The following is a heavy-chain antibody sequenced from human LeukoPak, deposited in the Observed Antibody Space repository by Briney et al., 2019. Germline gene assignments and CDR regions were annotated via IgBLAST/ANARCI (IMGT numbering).Heavy chain of an antibody. CDR3: ARKYYDILTGYYAYYGMDV. CDR1: GGSISSSSYS. CDR2: IYYSGST. D-gene: IGHD3-9*01. J-gene: IGHJ6*02. V-gene: IGHV4-39*01. Sequence: SETLSLTCTVSGGSISSSSYSWGWIRQPPGKGLEWIGSIYYSGSTYYNPSLKSRVTISVDTSKNQYSLKLSSVTAADTAVYYCARKYYDILTGYYAYYGMDVWGQGTTVTVSS.